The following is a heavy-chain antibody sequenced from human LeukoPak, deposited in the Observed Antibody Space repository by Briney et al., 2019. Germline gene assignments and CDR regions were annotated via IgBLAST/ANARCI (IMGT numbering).Heavy chain of an antibody. CDR2: MSNSGENT. CDR3: AKGGASVTRYVDY. Sequence: GRSLRLSCAASGFTFSSYSMQWVRQTPGKGLEGVGIMSNSGENTFYGEAVKGRFTISRDNSQNTLYLQMNSQRPEDTAVYYCAKGGASVTRYVDYWGQGTLVTVSS. J-gene: IGHJ4*02. V-gene: IGHV3-30*18. CDR1: GFTFSSYS. D-gene: IGHD4-17*01.